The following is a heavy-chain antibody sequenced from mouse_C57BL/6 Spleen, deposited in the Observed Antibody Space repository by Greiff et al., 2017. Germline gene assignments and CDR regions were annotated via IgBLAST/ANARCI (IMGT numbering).Heavy chain of an antibody. CDR3: TNYYGTKYFDV. D-gene: IGHD1-1*01. J-gene: IGHJ1*03. CDR2: IDPETGGP. CDR1: GYTFTDYE. V-gene: IGHV1-15*01. Sequence: QVQLQQSGAELVRPGASVTLSCKASGYTFTDYEMHWVKQTPVHGLEWIGAIDPETGGPAYNQKFKGKAILTADKSSSTAYMELRSLTSEDSAVYYCTNYYGTKYFDVWGTGTTVTVSS.